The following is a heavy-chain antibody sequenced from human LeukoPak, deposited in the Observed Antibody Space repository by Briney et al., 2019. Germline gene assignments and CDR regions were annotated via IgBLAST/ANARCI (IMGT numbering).Heavy chain of an antibody. CDR2: INPNSGGT. J-gene: IGHJ5*02. CDR1: GYTFTGYY. V-gene: IGHV1-2*06. Sequence: ASVKVSCKASGYTFTGYYMHWVRQAPGQELEWMGRINPNSGGTNYGQQFQGRVTITRDTSISTAYMELSRLRSDDTAVYYCARYGSGSFLETWGQGTLVTVSS. D-gene: IGHD3-10*01. CDR3: ARYGSGSFLET.